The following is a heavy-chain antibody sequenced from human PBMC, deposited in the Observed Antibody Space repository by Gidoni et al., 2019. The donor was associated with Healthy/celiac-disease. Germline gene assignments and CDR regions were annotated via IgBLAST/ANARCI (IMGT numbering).Heavy chain of an antibody. CDR1: GFTFRSYS. V-gene: IGHV3-21*01. D-gene: IGHD1-26*01. CDR3: ARDSGSYIAGWFDP. J-gene: IGHJ5*02. Sequence: GGLVKPGGSLSTSCAAPGFTFRSYSMNWVRQAPGKGLEWVPSSSSSSSYIYYADSVKGRFTISRDNAKNSLYLQMNSLRAEDTAVYYCARDSGSYIAGWFDPWGQGTLVTVSS. CDR2: SSSSSSYI.